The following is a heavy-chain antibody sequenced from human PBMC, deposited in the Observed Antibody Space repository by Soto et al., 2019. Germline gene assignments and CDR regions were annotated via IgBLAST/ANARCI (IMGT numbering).Heavy chain of an antibody. CDR1: GFSVSSNY. V-gene: IGHV3-53*01. Sequence: GGSLRLSCAISGFSVSSNYLSWVRQAPGKGLEWVSVHYSGGRTYYADSVQGRFTISRDKSNNTLYLQMRRVRAEDTAVCFCARHRHPRGTVGATSPLDPWGQGTQVTVSS. J-gene: IGHJ5*02. CDR3: ARHRHPRGTVGATSPLDP. D-gene: IGHD1-26*01. CDR2: HYSGGRT.